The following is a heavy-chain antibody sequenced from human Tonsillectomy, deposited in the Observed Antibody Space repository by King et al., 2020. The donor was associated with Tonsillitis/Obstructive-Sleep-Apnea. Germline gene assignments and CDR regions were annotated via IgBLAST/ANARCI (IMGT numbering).Heavy chain of an antibody. V-gene: IGHV3-23*04. J-gene: IGHJ4*02. CDR2: ISGNGGST. CDR1: GLTFSNYA. CDR3: ANRNYYGSGSYFSYFDS. D-gene: IGHD3-10*01. Sequence: VQLVESGGDLVQPGGSLRLSCAASGLTFSNYAMSWVRQAPGKGLEWVSAISGNGGSTYYADSVKGRFTISRDNSKKTLYLQMNSLRAEDTAVYYCANRNYYGSGSYFSYFDSWGQGTLVTVSS.